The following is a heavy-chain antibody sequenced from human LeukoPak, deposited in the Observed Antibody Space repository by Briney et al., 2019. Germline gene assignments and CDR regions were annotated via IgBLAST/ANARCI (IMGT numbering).Heavy chain of an antibody. V-gene: IGHV4-39*07. CDR1: GGSISSSSHY. J-gene: IGHJ3*02. Sequence: PSETLSLTCTVSGGSISSSSHYWGWIRQPPGKGLEWIGSIYYSGITYYNPSLKSRVTISVDTSKNQFSLKLSSVTAADTAVYYCAREAPVGAVEGRTIDAFDIWGQGTLVTVSS. CDR3: AREAPVGAVEGRTIDAFDI. D-gene: IGHD1-26*01. CDR2: IYYSGIT.